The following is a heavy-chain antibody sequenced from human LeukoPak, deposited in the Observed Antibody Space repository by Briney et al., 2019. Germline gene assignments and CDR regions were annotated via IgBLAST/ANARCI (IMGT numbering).Heavy chain of an antibody. CDR1: GGSISSHY. CDR2: IYTSGST. CDR3: ASAIVVVPAATVFAFDI. Sequence: PSETLSLTCTVSGGSISSHYWSWIRQPAGKGLEWIGRIYTSGSTNYNPSLKSRVTMSVDTSKNQFSLKLSSVTAADTAVYHCASAIVVVPAATVFAFDIWGQGTMVTVSS. J-gene: IGHJ3*02. V-gene: IGHV4-4*07. D-gene: IGHD2-2*01.